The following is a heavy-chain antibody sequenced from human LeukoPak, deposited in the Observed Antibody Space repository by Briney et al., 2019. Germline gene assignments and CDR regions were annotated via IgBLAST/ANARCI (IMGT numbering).Heavy chain of an antibody. CDR2: MNPNSGNT. V-gene: IGHV1-8*03. Sequence: ASVKVSCKASGYTFNSYDIIWVRQATGQGLEWMGWMNPNSGNTGYAQKFQGRVTITRNTSISTAYMELSSLRSEDTAVYYCAGDHYYDSSGYFDYWGQGTLVTVSS. CDR3: AGDHYYDSSGYFDY. CDR1: GYTFNSYD. J-gene: IGHJ4*02. D-gene: IGHD3-22*01.